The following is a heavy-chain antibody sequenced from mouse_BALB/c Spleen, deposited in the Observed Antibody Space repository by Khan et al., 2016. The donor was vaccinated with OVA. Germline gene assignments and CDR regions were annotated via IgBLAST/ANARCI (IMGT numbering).Heavy chain of an antibody. V-gene: IGHV9-3-1*01. CDR1: GYTFTNYG. CDR3: TRPPHFSYVLVY. J-gene: IGHJ4*01. CDR2: ISTYTGEP. Sequence: QIQLVQSGPELKKPGETVKISCKASGYTFTNYGMNWVKQAPGKALKWMGWISTYTGEPTYADDFKGRFAFSLDTSASTAYLQINNLKNEDTATXFCTRPPHFSYVLVYWGQGTSVTVSS.